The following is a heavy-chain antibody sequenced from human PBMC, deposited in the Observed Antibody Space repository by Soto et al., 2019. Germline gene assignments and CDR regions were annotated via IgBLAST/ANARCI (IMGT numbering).Heavy chain of an antibody. V-gene: IGHV3-23*04. CDR3: AKWNGYGDH. D-gene: IGHD1-1*01. Sequence: VQLVESGGGVVQPGRSLRLSCAGFSLSTYGVTWVRQAPGKGLEWVSGVSGGSGTTHYADSVKGRFTITTDNSENTAYLQMNSLRVEDTAVYYCAKWNGYGDHWGQGTLVTVS. J-gene: IGHJ4*02. CDR1: FSLSTYG. CDR2: VSGGSGTT.